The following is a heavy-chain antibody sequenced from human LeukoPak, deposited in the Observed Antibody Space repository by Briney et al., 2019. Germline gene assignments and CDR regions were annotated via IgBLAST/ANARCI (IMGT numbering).Heavy chain of an antibody. CDR1: GFTFSTYW. CDR2: INSDGSTR. CDR3: ARGTRYGGNDFDY. D-gene: IGHD4-23*01. J-gene: IGHJ4*02. V-gene: IGHV3-74*01. Sequence: GGSLRLSCVASGFTFSTYWMHWVRQAPGKGLVWVSNINSDGSTRSYADSVQGRFTISRDNAKNTLYMQTNSLRVEDTGIYYCARGTRYGGNDFDYWGQGTLVTVSS.